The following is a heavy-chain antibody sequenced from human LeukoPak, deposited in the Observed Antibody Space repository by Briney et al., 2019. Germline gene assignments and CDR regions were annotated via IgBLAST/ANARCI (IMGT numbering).Heavy chain of an antibody. D-gene: IGHD3-10*01. CDR3: ARRLVGTSGRRWFDP. J-gene: IGHJ5*02. V-gene: IGHV5-51*01. CDR2: IYPGDSDT. Sequence: GESLKISCKGSGYSFTSYWIGWVRQMPGKGLEWMGIIYPGDSDTRYSPSFQGQVTISADKSISTAYLQWSSLKASDTAMYYCARRLVGTSGRRWFDPWGQGTLVTVSS. CDR1: GYSFTSYW.